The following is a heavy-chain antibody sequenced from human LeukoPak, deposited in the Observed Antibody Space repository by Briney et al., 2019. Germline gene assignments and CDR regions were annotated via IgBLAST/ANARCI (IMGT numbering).Heavy chain of an antibody. CDR3: ARDRGAKIAVAEINGFDY. CDR1: GFTFSSYS. J-gene: IGHJ4*02. CDR2: ISSSSSYI. D-gene: IGHD6-19*01. V-gene: IGHV3-21*01. Sequence: PGGSLRLSCAASGFTFSSYSMTWVRQAPGKGLEWVSSISSSSSYIYYADSVKGRFTISRDNAKNSLYLQMNSLRAEDTAVYYCARDRGAKIAVAEINGFDYWGQGTLVTVSS.